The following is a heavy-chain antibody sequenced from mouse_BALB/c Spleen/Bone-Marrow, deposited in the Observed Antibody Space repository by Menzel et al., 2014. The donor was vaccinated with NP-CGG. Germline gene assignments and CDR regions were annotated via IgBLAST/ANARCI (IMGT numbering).Heavy chain of an antibody. CDR3: ARTGTDWYFDV. CDR2: ILPGSGST. D-gene: IGHD4-1*01. J-gene: IGHJ1*01. Sequence: VQLQQSGAELVKPGASVKISCKATGCTFSSYWIEWVKQRPGHSLEWIGEILPGSGSTNYNEKFKGRATFTADTSSNTAYMQLSSLTSEDSAVYYCARTGTDWYFDVWGAGTTVTVSS. V-gene: IGHV1-9*01. CDR1: GCTFSSYW.